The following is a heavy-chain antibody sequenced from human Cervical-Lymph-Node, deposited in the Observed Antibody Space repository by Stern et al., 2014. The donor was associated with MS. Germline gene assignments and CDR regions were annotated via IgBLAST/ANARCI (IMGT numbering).Heavy chain of an antibody. CDR1: GYTFSDYY. CDR2: VNPDSGST. V-gene: IGHV1-2*04. CDR3: ARAYGSGTFLGMDV. Sequence: QVQLGQSGAEVKKPGASVKVSCKASGYTFSDYYVHWVRQAPGQGLEWMGWVNPDSGSTKYAQKYQDSVTMTRDTSISTAYMELTRLRSDDTAVYYCARAYGSGTFLGMDVWGQGTTVTVSS. D-gene: IGHD3-10*01. J-gene: IGHJ6*02.